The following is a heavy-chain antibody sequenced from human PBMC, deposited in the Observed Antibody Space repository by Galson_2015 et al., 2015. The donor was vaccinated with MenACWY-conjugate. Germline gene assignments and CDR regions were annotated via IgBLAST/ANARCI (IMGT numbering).Heavy chain of an antibody. CDR3: VRPIMTFAAVRSLDY. V-gene: IGHV3-7*01. J-gene: IGHJ4*02. Sequence: SLRLSCAASGFPFGTYWMTWVRQAPGKGLEWVANIKYDGGEQYYGDSVRGRLIISRDNANNSLFLQMNSLRPEDTAVYYCVRPIMTFAAVRSLDYWGQGTVVTVSS. D-gene: IGHD3-10*01. CDR2: IKYDGGEQ. CDR1: GFPFGTYW.